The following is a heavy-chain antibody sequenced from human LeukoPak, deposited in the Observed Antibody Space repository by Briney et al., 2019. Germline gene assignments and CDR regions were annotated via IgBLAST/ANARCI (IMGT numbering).Heavy chain of an antibody. CDR1: GFSLNKYW. Sequence: GGSLRLSCAASGFSLNKYWMHWVRQTPGKGLEWVSGISSSGSNTYYADSVKGRFTISRDNSKNTLSLQTNSLRVEDTAVYYCAKVPSGWLRPSDYWGQGTLVTVSS. CDR2: ISSSGSNT. CDR3: AKVPSGWLRPSDY. D-gene: IGHD6-19*01. J-gene: IGHJ4*02. V-gene: IGHV3-23*01.